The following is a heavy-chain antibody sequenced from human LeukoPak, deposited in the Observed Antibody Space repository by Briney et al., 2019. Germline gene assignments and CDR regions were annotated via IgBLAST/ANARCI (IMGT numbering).Heavy chain of an antibody. CDR1: GGSISSGSYY. Sequence: SQTLSLTCTVSGGSISSGSYYWSWIRQPAGKGLEWIGYIYYSGSTNYNPSLKSRVTISVDTSKNRFSLKLSSVTAADTAVYYCARSCGGDCYHPYYYYYYYMDVWGKGTTVTVSS. J-gene: IGHJ6*03. CDR3: ARSCGGDCYHPYYYYYYYMDV. CDR2: IYYSGST. V-gene: IGHV4-61*10. D-gene: IGHD2-21*02.